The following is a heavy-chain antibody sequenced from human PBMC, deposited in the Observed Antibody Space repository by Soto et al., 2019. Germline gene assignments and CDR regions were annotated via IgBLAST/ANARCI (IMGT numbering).Heavy chain of an antibody. CDR3: ARLEGLATISYYFDF. V-gene: IGHV4-39*01. CDR1: DDSINSDKYY. J-gene: IGHJ4*02. Sequence: LQLQESGPGLVKPSETLSLTCSVSDDSINSDKYYWGWIRQPPGKGLEWIGSIYFRGNAYYNPSLQTRVTMSLDKSKSQFSLKLNSVTAADSAVYFCARLEGLATISYYFDFWGPGALVTVSS. CDR2: IYFRGNA. D-gene: IGHD3-9*01.